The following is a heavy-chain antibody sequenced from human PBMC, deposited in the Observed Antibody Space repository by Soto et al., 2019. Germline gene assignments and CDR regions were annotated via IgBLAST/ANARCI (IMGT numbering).Heavy chain of an antibody. V-gene: IGHV4-39*01. D-gene: IGHD3-3*01. Sequence: SETLSLTCTVSGGSLSSSSYYRGWIRQPPGKGLEWIGSIYYSGSTYYNPSLKSRVTISVDTSKNQFSLKLSSVTAADTAVYYCARQTPIFGVVITYYFDYWGQGTLVTVSS. CDR2: IYYSGST. J-gene: IGHJ4*02. CDR1: GGSLSSSSYY. CDR3: ARQTPIFGVVITYYFDY.